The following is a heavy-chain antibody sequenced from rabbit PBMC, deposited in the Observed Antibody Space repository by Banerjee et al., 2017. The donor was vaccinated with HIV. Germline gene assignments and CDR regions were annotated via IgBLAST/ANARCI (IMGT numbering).Heavy chain of an antibody. CDR3: AGDAGGAGSGGNL. D-gene: IGHD4-2*01. CDR1: GFDFSSYGV. J-gene: IGHJ4*01. CDR2: IYTSDGST. V-gene: IGHV1S43*01. Sequence: QSLEESGGGLVQPGGSLTLSCKGSGFDFSSYGVSWVRQAPGKGLELIACIYTSDGSTWYASWVNGRFTISRSTSLNTVDLKMTSLTAADTATYFCAGDAGGAGSGGNLWGPGTLVTVS.